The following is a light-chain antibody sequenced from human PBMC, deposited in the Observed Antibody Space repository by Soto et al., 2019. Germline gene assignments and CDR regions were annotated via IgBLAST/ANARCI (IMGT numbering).Light chain of an antibody. CDR2: GAS. Sequence: EIVLTQSPGTLSLSPGERATLSCRASQSVSNSYLAWYQQKPGQAPRLLIYGASTRATGIPDRFSGSESGTDFTLTISRLESEDFAVFYCQHYGASPYTFGQGTKLEIK. J-gene: IGKJ2*01. V-gene: IGKV3-20*01. CDR1: QSVSNSY. CDR3: QHYGASPYT.